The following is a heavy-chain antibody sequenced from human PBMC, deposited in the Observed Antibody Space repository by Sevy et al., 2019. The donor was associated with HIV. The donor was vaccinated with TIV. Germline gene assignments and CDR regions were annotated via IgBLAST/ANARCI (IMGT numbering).Heavy chain of an antibody. CDR2: ISAYNGNT. Sequence: ASVKVSCKASGYTFTSYGISWVRQAPGQGLEWMGWISAYNGNTNYAQKLQGRVTMTTDTSTSTAYMELRSLRSDDTAVYYCARAPSITMVRTPFDYWGQGTLVTVSS. J-gene: IGHJ4*02. CDR1: GYTFTSYG. D-gene: IGHD3-10*01. V-gene: IGHV1-18*01. CDR3: ARAPSITMVRTPFDY.